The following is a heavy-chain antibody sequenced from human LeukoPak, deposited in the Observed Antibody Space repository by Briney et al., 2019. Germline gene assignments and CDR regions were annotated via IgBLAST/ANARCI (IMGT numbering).Heavy chain of an antibody. V-gene: IGHV1-2*02. CDR3: ARELDPTSTNNPHFYYHMDV. J-gene: IGHJ6*03. Sequence: ASVKVSCKASGYTFTGYYMHWVRQAPGQGLEWMGWINPNSGGTNYAQKFQGRVTMTRDTSISTAYMELSRLRSDDTAVYYCARELDPTSTNNPHFYYHMDVWGEGTTATVSS. D-gene: IGHD1/OR15-1a*01. CDR2: INPNSGGT. CDR1: GYTFTGYY.